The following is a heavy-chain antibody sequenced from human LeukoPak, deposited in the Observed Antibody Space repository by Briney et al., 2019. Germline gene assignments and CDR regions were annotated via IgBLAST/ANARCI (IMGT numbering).Heavy chain of an antibody. Sequence: GGSLRLSCAASGFSFSDYYMSWIRQAPGKGLECISYISDSGRTIYYADSVKGRFTISRDNAKNSLYLQMNSLRAEDTAVYYCAKDDDYGDYGWPDYWGQGTLVTVSS. CDR1: GFSFSDYY. CDR3: AKDDDYGDYGWPDY. J-gene: IGHJ4*02. D-gene: IGHD4-17*01. CDR2: ISDSGRTI. V-gene: IGHV3-11*04.